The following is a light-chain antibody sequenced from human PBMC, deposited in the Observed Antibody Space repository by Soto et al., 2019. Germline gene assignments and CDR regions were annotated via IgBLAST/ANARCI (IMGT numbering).Light chain of an antibody. J-gene: IGLJ1*01. V-gene: IGLV2-14*03. CDR2: DVN. Sequence: QSALTPPAYVSGSPGQSIATSCTGTSSDVGGYNYVSWYQQHPGKAPKLMIYDVNNRPSGVSNRFSGSKSGNTASLTISGLQAEDEADYYCCSYTTSSTYVFGTGTKVTVL. CDR3: CSYTTSSTYV. CDR1: SSDVGGYNY.